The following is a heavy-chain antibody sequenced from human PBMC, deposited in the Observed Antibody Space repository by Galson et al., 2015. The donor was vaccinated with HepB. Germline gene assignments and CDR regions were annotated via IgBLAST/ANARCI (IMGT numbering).Heavy chain of an antibody. V-gene: IGHV1-46*01. J-gene: IGHJ5*02. D-gene: IGHD3-3*01. Sequence: SVKVSCKASGYTFTSYYMHWVRQAPGQGLEWMGIINPSGGSTSYAQKFQGRVTMTRDTSTSTVYMELSSLRSEDTAVYYCARGHPTATIFGVVSWFDPWGQGTLVTVSS. CDR3: ARGHPTATIFGVVSWFDP. CDR1: GYTFTSYY. CDR2: INPSGGST.